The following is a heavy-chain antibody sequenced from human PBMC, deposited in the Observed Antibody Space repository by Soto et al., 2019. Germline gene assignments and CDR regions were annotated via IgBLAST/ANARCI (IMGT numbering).Heavy chain of an antibody. CDR3: GKVLVGATGHTDSDS. D-gene: IGHD2-15*01. Sequence: SETLSLTCTVSGGSISSYYWSWIRQPPGKGLEWIGYIDYNGVTYSNPSLKSRVTISRDTSKNQFSLKLTSVTAADTALYYCGKVLVGATGHTDSDSWGPGTLVTVSS. CDR2: IDYNGVT. J-gene: IGHJ4*02. CDR1: GGSISSYY. V-gene: IGHV4-59*04.